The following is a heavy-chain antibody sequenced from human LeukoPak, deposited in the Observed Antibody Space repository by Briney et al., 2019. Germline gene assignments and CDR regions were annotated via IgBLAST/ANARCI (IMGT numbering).Heavy chain of an antibody. Sequence: GGSLRLSCAASGFTFSGHAMSWVRQAPGKGLEWVSALSGSGSTTYYADSVKGRFTISRDNSKNTLFLEMNSLRVEDTAVYYCAKAGYSSSWPLDYWGQGTQVTVSS. CDR3: AKAGYSSSWPLDY. V-gene: IGHV3-23*01. CDR1: GFTFSGHA. CDR2: LSGSGSTT. J-gene: IGHJ4*02. D-gene: IGHD6-13*01.